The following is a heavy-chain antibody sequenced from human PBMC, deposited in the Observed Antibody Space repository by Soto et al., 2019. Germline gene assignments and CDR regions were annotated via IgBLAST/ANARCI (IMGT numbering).Heavy chain of an antibody. CDR2: ISYDGSNK. CDR3: ARDPDNRRFGLTPMPCGY. V-gene: IGHV3-30-3*01. D-gene: IGHD3-10*01. J-gene: IGHJ4*02. CDR1: GFTFSSYA. Sequence: QVQLVESGGGVVQPGRSLRLSCAASGFTFSSYAMHWVRQAPGKGLEWVAVISYDGSNKYYADSVKGRFTISRDNSKNTLYLQMNSLRAEDTAVYYCARDPDNRRFGLTPMPCGYWGQGTLVTVSS.